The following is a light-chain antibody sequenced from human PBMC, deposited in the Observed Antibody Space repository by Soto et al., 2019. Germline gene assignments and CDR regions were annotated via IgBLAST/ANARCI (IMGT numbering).Light chain of an antibody. Sequence: QTVLTQPPSASGTPGQRVTISCSGSSSNIGSNTVNWYQQLPEMAPKLLIHTNNQRPSGIPDRFSGSKSGTSASLVISGLQSDDEADYYCAVWDDSLNGWVFGGGTKLTVL. CDR1: SSNIGSNT. CDR3: AVWDDSLNGWV. CDR2: TNN. V-gene: IGLV1-44*01. J-gene: IGLJ3*02.